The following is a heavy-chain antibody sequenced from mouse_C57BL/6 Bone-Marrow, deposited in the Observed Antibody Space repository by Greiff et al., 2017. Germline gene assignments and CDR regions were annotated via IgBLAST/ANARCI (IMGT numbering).Heavy chain of an antibody. CDR2: IHPNSGST. D-gene: IGHD1-1*01. CDR3: ARPYYYGSSYPYYFDY. Sequence: QVQLQQPGAELVKPGASVKLSCKASGYTFTSYWMHWVKQRPGQGLEWIGMIHPNSGSTNYNEKFKSKATLTVDKSSSTAYMQLSSLTSEDSAVYYGARPYYYGSSYPYYFDYWGQGTTLTVSS. J-gene: IGHJ2*01. CDR1: GYTFTSYW. V-gene: IGHV1-64*01.